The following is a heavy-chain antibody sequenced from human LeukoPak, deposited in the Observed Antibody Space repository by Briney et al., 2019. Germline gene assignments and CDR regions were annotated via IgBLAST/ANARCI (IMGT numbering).Heavy chain of an antibody. CDR3: ASRHPVYADV. CDR1: GFSFSDYW. V-gene: IGHV3-7*01. D-gene: IGHD6-6*01. Sequence: GGSLRLSCVASGFSFSDYWMSWVRQAPGKGLEWVANIKEDGTAKFYGDSVKGRFTVSRDNAKNSLYLQMNSLRAEDTAVYYCASRHPVYADVWGKGTTVTVSS. CDR2: IKEDGTAK. J-gene: IGHJ6*04.